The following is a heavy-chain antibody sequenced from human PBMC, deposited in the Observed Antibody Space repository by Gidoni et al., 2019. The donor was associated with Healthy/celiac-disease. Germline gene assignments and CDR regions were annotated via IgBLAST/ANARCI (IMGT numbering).Heavy chain of an antibody. CDR3: ARRATWGWVLVGFDY. CDR1: GYSFTSYW. V-gene: IGHV5-51*01. CDR2: IYPGDSDT. J-gene: IGHJ4*02. D-gene: IGHD2-2*01. Sequence: EVQLVQSGAEVKKHGESLKISCTGSGYSFTSYWICWVRQMPGKGLECMGIIYPGDSDTRYSPSFQGQVPISADKSISTAYLQWSSLKASDTAMYYCARRATWGWVLVGFDYWGQGTLVTVSS.